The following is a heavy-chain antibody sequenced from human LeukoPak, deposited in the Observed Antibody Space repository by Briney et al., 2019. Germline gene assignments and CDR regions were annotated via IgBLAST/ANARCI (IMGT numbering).Heavy chain of an antibody. J-gene: IGHJ4*02. D-gene: IGHD6-19*01. CDR3: ARGTLYSSGWDKFDY. V-gene: IGHV3-48*01. Sequence: SVKGRFTISRDNAKNSLHLQMNSLRAEDTAVYYCARGTLYSSGWDKFDYWGQGTLVTVSS.